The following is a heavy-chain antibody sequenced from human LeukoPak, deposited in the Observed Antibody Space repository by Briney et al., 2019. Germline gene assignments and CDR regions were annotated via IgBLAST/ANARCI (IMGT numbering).Heavy chain of an antibody. V-gene: IGHV4-34*01. CDR1: GGSFSGYY. CDR3: ATLRRARDGYNFDY. D-gene: IGHD5-24*01. J-gene: IGHJ4*02. CDR2: INHSGST. Sequence: SETLSLTCAVYGGSFSGYYWSWIRQPPGKGLEWIGEINHSGSTNYNPSLKSRVTISVDTSKNQFSLKLSSVTAADTAVYYCATLRRARDGYNFDYWGQGTLVTVSS.